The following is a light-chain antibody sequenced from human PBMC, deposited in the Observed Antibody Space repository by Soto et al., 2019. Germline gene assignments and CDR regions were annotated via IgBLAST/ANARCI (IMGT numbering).Light chain of an antibody. CDR2: DVS. V-gene: IGLV2-14*03. Sequence: QSVLTQPASVSGSPGQSITISCTGTSSDVGGYNYVSWYQHHPSKAPTLMIYDVSNRPSGVANLFSGSKSGNTAFLTICGLQAEDDADYYCSSYRSSSTGVFGGGTKVTVL. CDR3: SSYRSSSTGV. J-gene: IGLJ2*01. CDR1: SSDVGGYNY.